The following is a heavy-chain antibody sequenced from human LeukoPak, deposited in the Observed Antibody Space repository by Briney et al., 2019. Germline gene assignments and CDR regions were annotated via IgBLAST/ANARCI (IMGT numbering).Heavy chain of an antibody. Sequence: SSETLSLTCTVSGVSISSSSYYWGWIRQPPGKGLEWIGYIYDSGSTNYNPSLKSRVTISVDTSKSQFSLKLSSVTAADTAVYYCARASSSGYHYFFDYWGQGTLVTVSS. J-gene: IGHJ4*02. CDR3: ARASSSGYHYFFDY. CDR2: IYDSGST. CDR1: GVSISSSSYY. V-gene: IGHV4-61*05. D-gene: IGHD3-22*01.